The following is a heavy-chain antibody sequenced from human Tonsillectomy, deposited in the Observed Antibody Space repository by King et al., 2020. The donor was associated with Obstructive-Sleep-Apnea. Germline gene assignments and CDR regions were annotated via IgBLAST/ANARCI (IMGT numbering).Heavy chain of an antibody. CDR2: IWYDGSRT. CDR1: GFTFTNFG. J-gene: IGHJ4*02. Sequence: VQLVESGGGVVKPGRSLRLSCEASGFTFTNFGFHWVRQAPGKGLEWVAVIWYDGSRTYYADSVKGRFTITRDDSKNTVYLQMFGLRADDTAVYYCAKEGSRNYADFDYWGQGTLVTVSS. V-gene: IGHV3-33*06. D-gene: IGHD3-10*01. CDR3: AKEGSRNYADFDY.